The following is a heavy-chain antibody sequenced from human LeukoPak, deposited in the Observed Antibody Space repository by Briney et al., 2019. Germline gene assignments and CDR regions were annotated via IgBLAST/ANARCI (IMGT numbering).Heavy chain of an antibody. CDR3: ARDSYDYDSHFEDVFDS. V-gene: IGHV4-59*01. J-gene: IGHJ3*01. D-gene: IGHD3-22*01. CDR2: AYSSGHT. Sequence: SETLSLTCTVSGGSIRTNYWSWIRHPPGKGLEWIGYAYSSGHTSSSTSLKSRVTISIDMSNNHVSLRLTSVTAADTALYYCARDSYDYDSHFEDVFDSWGQGTMVTVSS. CDR1: GGSIRTNY.